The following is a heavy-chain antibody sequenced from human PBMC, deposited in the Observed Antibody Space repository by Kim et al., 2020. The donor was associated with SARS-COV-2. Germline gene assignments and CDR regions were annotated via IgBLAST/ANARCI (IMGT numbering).Heavy chain of an antibody. CDR3: SRLGATFDL. CDR1: GYTFISYG. V-gene: IGHV1-18*01. D-gene: IGHD3-16*01. J-gene: IGHJ4*02. CDR2: INGHNDDA. Sequence: ASVKVSCKASGYTFISYGISWVRQAPGQGLEWMGWINGHNDDATYAQKFEGRLSLTKESSTSTVYLDLRSLRSDDTATYYCSRLGATFDLWGQGTLVTGSS.